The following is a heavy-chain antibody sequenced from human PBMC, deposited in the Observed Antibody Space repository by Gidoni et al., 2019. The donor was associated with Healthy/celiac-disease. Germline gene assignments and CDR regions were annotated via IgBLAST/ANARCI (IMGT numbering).Heavy chain of an antibody. CDR1: GFTFSSYS. CDR3: ARVPEPCITIPCYGMDV. V-gene: IGHV3-21*01. D-gene: IGHD3-3*01. Sequence: EVQLVESGGGLVKPGGSLRLSCAASGFTFSSYSMNWVRQAPGKGLEWVSSISSSSSYIYYADSVKGRFTISRDNAKNSLYLQMNSLRAEDTAVYYCARVPEPCITIPCYGMDVWGQGTTVTVSS. CDR2: ISSSSSYI. J-gene: IGHJ6*02.